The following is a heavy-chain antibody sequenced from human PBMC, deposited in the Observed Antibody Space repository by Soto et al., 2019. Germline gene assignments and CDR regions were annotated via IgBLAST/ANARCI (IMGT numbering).Heavy chain of an antibody. V-gene: IGHV3-15*02. D-gene: IGHD2-2*02. Sequence: EVQLVESGGTLLQPGGSLRLSCAASGFSFATAWMNWVRQAPGQGLEWVGRIKHRDDALTTDYAAPVKGRFIISRDDSQNTLYLQMTSLKTEDTAVYYCTTVYTSAGHAHSCGQGTLVTISS. CDR2: IKHRDDALTT. CDR1: GFSFATAW. CDR3: TTVYTSAGHAHS. J-gene: IGHJ4*02.